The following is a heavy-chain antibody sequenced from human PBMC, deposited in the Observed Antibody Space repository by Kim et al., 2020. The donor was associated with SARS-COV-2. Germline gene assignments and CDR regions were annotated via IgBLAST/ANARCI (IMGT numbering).Heavy chain of an antibody. CDR1: GGSFSGYY. Sequence: SETLSLTCAVYGGSFSGYYWSWIRQPPGKGLEWIGEINHNGSTNYNPSLKSRVTRSVDTAKNHFSLKLSLVNAAGTAVFCGAREKNRQFDYWGQGTLVTVSS. J-gene: IGHJ4*02. CDR2: INHNGST. CDR3: AREKNRQFDY. V-gene: IGHV4-34*01.